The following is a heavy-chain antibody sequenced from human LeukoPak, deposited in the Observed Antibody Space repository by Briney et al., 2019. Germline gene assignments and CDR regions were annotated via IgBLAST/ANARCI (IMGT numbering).Heavy chain of an antibody. CDR1: GFTFSSYE. J-gene: IGHJ4*02. Sequence: PGGSLRLSCAASGFTFSSYEMNWVRQAPGKGLEWVSYISSSGTMIYYADYVRGRFTISRDNAKNSLYLQMNSLRAEDTAVYYCAREAAAGMNPLLYWGQGTLVTVSS. CDR2: ISSSGTMI. CDR3: AREAAAGMNPLLY. V-gene: IGHV3-48*03. D-gene: IGHD6-13*01.